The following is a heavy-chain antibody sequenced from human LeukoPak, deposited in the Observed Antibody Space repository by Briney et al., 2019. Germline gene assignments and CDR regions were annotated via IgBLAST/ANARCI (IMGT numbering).Heavy chain of an antibody. CDR3: ANLAYGQGRGYGS. D-gene: IGHD3-3*01. CDR1: GGSISSHY. V-gene: IGHV4-59*11. CDR2: IYYSGST. J-gene: IGHJ5*02. Sequence: SETLSLTCTVSGGSISSHYWSWIRQPPGKGLEWIGYIYYSGSTNYNPSLKSRVTISVDTSKNQFSLKLSSVTAADTAVYYCANLAYGQGRGYGSWGQGTLVTVSS.